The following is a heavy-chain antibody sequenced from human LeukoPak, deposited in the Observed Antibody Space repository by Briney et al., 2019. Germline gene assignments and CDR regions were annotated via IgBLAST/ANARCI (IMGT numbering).Heavy chain of an antibody. CDR1: GFTFNKFA. CDR2: ISANGGAT. V-gene: IGHV3-23*01. D-gene: IGHD1-26*01. J-gene: IGHJ4*02. CDR3: AKDLTYSGSSFDY. Sequence: PGGSLGLSCAASGFTFNKFAMVWVRQAPGKGLECVSAISANGGATYYAGSVKGRFTISRDTSRNTLYLQMTSLRAGDTAVYYCAKDLTYSGSSFDYWGQGTLVTVSS.